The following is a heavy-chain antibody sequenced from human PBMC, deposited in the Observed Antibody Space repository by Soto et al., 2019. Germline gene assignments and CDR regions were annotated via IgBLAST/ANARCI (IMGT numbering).Heavy chain of an antibody. D-gene: IGHD5-12*01. CDR1: GGTCSSYA. CDR3: ARGHIVAYYFDY. V-gene: IGHV1-69*13. J-gene: IGHJ4*02. CDR2: IIPIFGTA. Sequence: AASVKVSCKACGGTCSSYASSWLRQDTGQGLEWMGGIIPIFGTANYAQKFQGRVTITADESTSTADMELSSLRSEDTAVYYSARGHIVAYYFDYWGQGTPVTVSS.